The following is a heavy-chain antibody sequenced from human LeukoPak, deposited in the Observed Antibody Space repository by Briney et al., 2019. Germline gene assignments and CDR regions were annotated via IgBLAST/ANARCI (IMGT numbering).Heavy chain of an antibody. V-gene: IGHV3-48*01. CDR1: GFTFSSYS. CDR3: ARDKSGSYLYNWFDP. CDR2: ISSSSSTI. D-gene: IGHD1-26*01. J-gene: IGHJ5*02. Sequence: SGGSLRLSCAASGFTFSSYSMNWVRQAPGKGLEWVSYISSSSSTIYYADSVKGRFTISRDNAKNSLYLQMNSLRAEDTAVYYCARDKSGSYLYNWFDPWGQGTLVTVSS.